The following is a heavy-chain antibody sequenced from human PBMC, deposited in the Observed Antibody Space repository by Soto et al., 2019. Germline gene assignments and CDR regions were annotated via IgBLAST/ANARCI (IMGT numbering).Heavy chain of an antibody. D-gene: IGHD6-6*01. CDR1: GGTFSSYA. V-gene: IGHV1-69*01. CDR3: ARRRVAASPGEGYYFDY. CDR2: IIPIFGTA. J-gene: IGHJ4*02. Sequence: QVQLVQSGAEVKKPGSSVKVSCKASGGTFSSYAISWVRQAPGQGLEWMGGIIPIFGTANYAQKFQGRVTITADESTSTAYMELSSLRSEDTAVYDCARRRVAASPGEGYYFDYWGKGTLVTVSS.